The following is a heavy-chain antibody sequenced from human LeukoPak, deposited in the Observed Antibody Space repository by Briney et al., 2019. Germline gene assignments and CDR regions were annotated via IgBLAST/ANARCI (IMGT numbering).Heavy chain of an antibody. V-gene: IGHV3-48*03. CDR2: ISSSGSTI. Sequence: GGSLRLSCAASGFTFSSYEMNWVRQAPGKGLEWVSYISSSGSTIYYADSVKGRFTISRDNAKNSLYLQMNSLRAEDTAVYYCARGRVATVRIYYYYYDMDVWGKGTTVTVSS. CDR1: GFTFSSYE. CDR3: ARGRVATVRIYYYYYDMDV. D-gene: IGHD5-12*01. J-gene: IGHJ6*04.